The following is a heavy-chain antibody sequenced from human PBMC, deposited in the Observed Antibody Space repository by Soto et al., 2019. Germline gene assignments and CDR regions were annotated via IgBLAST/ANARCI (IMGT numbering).Heavy chain of an antibody. J-gene: IGHJ3*02. CDR2: IYASGHT. CDR3: ARSPSTSTIGSFDI. V-gene: IGHV4-4*07. CDR1: GGAISAFY. Sequence: QVQLQESGPGLVKPSETLSLTCSVSGGAISAFYWNWIRQSAGTGLEWIGRIYASGHTTYNPALESRVSMSVDTSKHQFSPKLSSVSAADTAVYSCARSPSTSTIGSFDIWGQGRMVTVSS. D-gene: IGHD6-6*01.